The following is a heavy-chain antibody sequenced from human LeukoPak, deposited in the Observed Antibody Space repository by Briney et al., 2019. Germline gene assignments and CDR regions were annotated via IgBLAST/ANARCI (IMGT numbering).Heavy chain of an antibody. D-gene: IGHD1-26*01. V-gene: IGHV1-46*03. CDR3: AILGEVGATTVY. Sequence: EASVKVSCKASGYTFTSYYMHWVRQTPGQGLEWMGIINPSGGSTSYAQKFQGRVTMTRDTSTSTVYMELSSLRSEDTAVYYCAILGEVGATTVYWGQGTLVTVSS. CDR1: GYTFTSYY. CDR2: INPSGGST. J-gene: IGHJ4*02.